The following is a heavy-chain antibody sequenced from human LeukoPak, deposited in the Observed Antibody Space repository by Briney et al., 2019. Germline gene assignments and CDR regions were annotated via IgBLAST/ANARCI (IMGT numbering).Heavy chain of an antibody. V-gene: IGHV3-23*01. CDR2: IIGSGGST. Sequence: AGSLTLSCAASGFTFSSYAMSWVHQAQGKGLEWVSAIIGSGGSTSYADSVKGRFTTSRDNSKNTLYLQMNSLRAEDTAVYYCAKSRRVSYWGEGTLVTVSP. J-gene: IGHJ4*02. CDR1: GFTFSSYA. CDR3: AKSRRVSY.